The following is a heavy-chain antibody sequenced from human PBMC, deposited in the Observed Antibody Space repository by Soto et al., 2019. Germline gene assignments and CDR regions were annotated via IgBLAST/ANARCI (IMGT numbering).Heavy chain of an antibody. D-gene: IGHD4-17*01. J-gene: IGHJ5*01. V-gene: IGHV3-30-3*01. CDR2: ISYDGSNK. CDR3: ASDLAPMRATVTPWHWFGS. Sequence: QVQLVESGGGVVQPGRSLRLSCAASGFTFSSYPMHWVRQAPGKGLEWVAVISYDGSNKYYAASVKGRFTISRDNSKNTLYLQMNSLRAEDTAVYYCASDLAPMRATVTPWHWFGSWGQGTLVTVSS. CDR1: GFTFSSYP.